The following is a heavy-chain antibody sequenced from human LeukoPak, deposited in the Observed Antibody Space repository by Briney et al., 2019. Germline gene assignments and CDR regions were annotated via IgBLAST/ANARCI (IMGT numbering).Heavy chain of an antibody. CDR2: IWHDGSNQ. V-gene: IGHV3-33*06. CDR3: AKSNGGFPRYYLDP. CDR1: GFSFSNYA. J-gene: IGHJ5*02. D-gene: IGHD2/OR15-2a*01. Sequence: GRSLRLSCVTSGFSFSNYAMHWVRPAPRKGLAWVALIWHDGSNQYYADSLQGRFTISRDNSKNTVYLQMNTLRVEDTAVYYCAKSNGGFPRYYLDPWGQGTLVTVSS.